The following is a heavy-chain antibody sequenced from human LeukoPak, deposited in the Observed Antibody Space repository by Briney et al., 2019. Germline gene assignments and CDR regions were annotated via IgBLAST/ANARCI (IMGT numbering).Heavy chain of an antibody. Sequence: SETLSLTCTVSGGSISSSSYYWGWIRQPPGKGLEWIGSIYYSGSTYYNPSLKSRVTISVDTSKNQFSLKLSSVTAADTAVYYCARVQAVAGVIDYWGQGTLVTVSS. CDR2: IYYSGST. CDR3: ARVQAVAGVIDY. CDR1: GGSISSSSYY. J-gene: IGHJ4*02. V-gene: IGHV4-39*07. D-gene: IGHD6-19*01.